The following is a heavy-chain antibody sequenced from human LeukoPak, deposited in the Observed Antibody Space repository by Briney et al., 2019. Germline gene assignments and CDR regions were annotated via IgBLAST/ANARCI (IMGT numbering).Heavy chain of an antibody. J-gene: IGHJ4*02. CDR1: GFTFSSYA. V-gene: IGHV3-23*01. D-gene: IGHD3-10*01. CDR3: MKLGMVRGVTTPY. Sequence: GGSLRLSCAASGFTFSSYAMSWVRQAPGKGLEWVSAISGSGGSTYYADSVKGRFTISRDNSKNTLYLQMNSLRAEDTAVYYCMKLGMVRGVTTPYWGQGTLVTVSS. CDR2: ISGSGGST.